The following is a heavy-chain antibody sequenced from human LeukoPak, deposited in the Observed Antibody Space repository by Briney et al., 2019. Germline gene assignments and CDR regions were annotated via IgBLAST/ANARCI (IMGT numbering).Heavy chain of an antibody. J-gene: IGHJ4*02. D-gene: IGHD6-13*01. CDR1: GFTFSSYW. Sequence: GGSLRLSCAASGFTFSSYWMSWVRQAPGKGLEWVANMKYDGSEKYYVDSVKGRFTTSTDNAKNSLYLQMNSLRAEDTAVYCCARDIEAAGLFLDYWGQGTLVTVSS. V-gene: IGHV3-7*01. CDR2: MKYDGSEK. CDR3: ARDIEAAGLFLDY.